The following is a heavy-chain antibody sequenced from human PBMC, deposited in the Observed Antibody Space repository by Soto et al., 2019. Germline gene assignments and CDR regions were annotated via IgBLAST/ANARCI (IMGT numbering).Heavy chain of an antibody. CDR3: ARDGTRIAVAGTFFAY. CDR1: GGTFSSYA. V-gene: IGHV1-69*12. CDR2: IIPIFGTA. D-gene: IGHD6-19*01. J-gene: IGHJ4*02. Sequence: QVQLVQSGAEVKKPGSSVKVSCKASGGTFSSYAISWVRQAPGQGLEWMGGIIPIFGTANYAQKFQGRVTITADESTSTSYMELSSLRSDDTAVYYCARDGTRIAVAGTFFAYWGQGTLVTVSS.